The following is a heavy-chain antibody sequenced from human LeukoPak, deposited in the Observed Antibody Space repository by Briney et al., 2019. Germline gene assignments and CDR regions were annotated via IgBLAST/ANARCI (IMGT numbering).Heavy chain of an antibody. J-gene: IGHJ3*02. V-gene: IGHV1-69*05. CDR3: ARVMRRADEQQLGPAFDI. CDR1: GGTFNSYA. Sequence: ASVKVSCKASGGTFNSYAISWVRQAPGQGLEWMGGVIPIFGTANYAQKFQSRVTITTDESTSTAYMELSSLRSEDTAVYYCARVMRRADEQQLGPAFDIWGQGTMVTVSS. D-gene: IGHD6-13*01. CDR2: VIPIFGTA.